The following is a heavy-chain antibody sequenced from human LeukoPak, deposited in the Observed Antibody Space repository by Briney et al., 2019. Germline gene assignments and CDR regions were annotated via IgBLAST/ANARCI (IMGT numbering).Heavy chain of an antibody. CDR3: ASSYYDILTGPTELNY. V-gene: IGHV3-33*01. CDR2: IWYDGTHK. Sequence: TGGSLRLSCAASGFPFSNYVMHWVRQAPGKGLEWVALIWYDGTHKYYADSVKGRFTVSRDNSKNTLFPQMNRLRVEDTAVYYCASSYYDILTGPTELNYWGQGTLVIVSS. CDR1: GFPFSNYV. J-gene: IGHJ4*01. D-gene: IGHD3-9*01.